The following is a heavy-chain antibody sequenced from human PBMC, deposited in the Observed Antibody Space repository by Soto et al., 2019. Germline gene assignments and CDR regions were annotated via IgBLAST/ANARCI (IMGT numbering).Heavy chain of an antibody. D-gene: IGHD2-21*01. CDR1: GFMFNNSA. CDR2: VSDNGGSRGGT. Sequence: GGSLRLSCKASGFMFNNSAMTWVRQAPGQGLQWVASVSDNGGSRGGTYYADSVKGRFTISRDNSKNALYLQLDSLTGADTAVYYCARAKAVVIAALDIWGQGTMVTVSS. V-gene: IGHV3-23*01. J-gene: IGHJ3*02. CDR3: ARAKAVVIAALDI.